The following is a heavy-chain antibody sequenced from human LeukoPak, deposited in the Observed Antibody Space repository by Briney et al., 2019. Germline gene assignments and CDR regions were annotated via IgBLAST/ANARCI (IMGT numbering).Heavy chain of an antibody. CDR3: ARGTPDY. CDR2: ISSSSSYI. V-gene: IGHV3-21*01. J-gene: IGHJ4*02. Sequence: GGSLRLSCIASGFAFSNYWMNWVRQAPGKGLEWVSSISSSSSYIYYADSVKGRFTISRDNAKSSLYLQMNSLRAEDTAVYYCARGTPDYWGQGTLVTVSS. CDR1: GFAFSNYW.